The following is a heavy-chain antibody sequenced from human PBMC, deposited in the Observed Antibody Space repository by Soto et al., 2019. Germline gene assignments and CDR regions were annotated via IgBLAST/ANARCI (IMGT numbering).Heavy chain of an antibody. CDR1: GYTYTSYG. J-gene: IGHJ4*02. CDR2: ISAYNGNT. CDR3: ARHELSGYDLPFDY. D-gene: IGHD5-12*01. Sequence: ASVKVSCKASGYTYTSYGISWVRQAPGQGLEWMGWISAYNGNTNYAQKLQGRVTMTTDTSTSTAYMELRSLRSDDTAVYYCARHELSGYDLPFDYWGQGTLVTVSS. V-gene: IGHV1-18*01.